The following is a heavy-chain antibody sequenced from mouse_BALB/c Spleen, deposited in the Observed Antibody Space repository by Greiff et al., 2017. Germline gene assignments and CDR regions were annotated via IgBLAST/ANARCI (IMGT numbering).Heavy chain of an antibody. D-gene: IGHD4-1*01. J-gene: IGHJ1*01. CDR3: ARNKDWDDWYFDV. CDR2: IWSGGST. V-gene: IGHV2-2*02. CDR1: GFSLTSYG. Sequence: VKLVESGPGLVQPSQSLSITCTVSGFSLTSYGVHWVRQSPGKGLEWLGVIWSGGSTDYNAAFISRLSISKDNSKSQVFFKMNSLQANDTAIYYCARNKDWDDWYFDVWGAGTTVTVSS.